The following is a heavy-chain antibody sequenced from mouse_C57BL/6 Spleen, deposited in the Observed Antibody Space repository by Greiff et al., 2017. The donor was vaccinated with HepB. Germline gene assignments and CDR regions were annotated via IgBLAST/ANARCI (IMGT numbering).Heavy chain of an antibody. J-gene: IGHJ4*01. CDR3: ARDTTVVADAMDY. D-gene: IGHD1-1*01. V-gene: IGHV1-53*01. CDR1: GYTFTSYW. CDR2: INPSNGGT. Sequence: QVQLKQPGTELVKPGASVKLSCKASGYTFTSYWMHWVKQRPGQGLEWIGNINPSNGGTNYNEKFKSKATLTVDKSSSTAYMQLSSLTSEDSAVYYCARDTTVVADAMDYWGQGTSVTVSS.